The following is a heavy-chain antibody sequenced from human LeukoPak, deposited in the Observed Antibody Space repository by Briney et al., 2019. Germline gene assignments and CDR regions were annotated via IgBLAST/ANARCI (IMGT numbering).Heavy chain of an antibody. CDR3: AKHLTTVVTSFAY. V-gene: IGHV3-23*01. CDR1: GFTFSSYA. D-gene: IGHD4-23*01. Sequence: PGGSLRLSCAASGFTFSSYAMSWVRQAPGKGLEWVSTISTSGGSTDYADSVKGRFTISRDNSKNTLFLQMNSLRAEDTAVYYCAKHLTTVVTSFAYGGQGTLVTVSS. J-gene: IGHJ4*02. CDR2: ISTSGGST.